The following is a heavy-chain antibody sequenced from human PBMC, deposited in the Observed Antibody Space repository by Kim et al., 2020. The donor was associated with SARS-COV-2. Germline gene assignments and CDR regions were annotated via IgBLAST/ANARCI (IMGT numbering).Heavy chain of an antibody. D-gene: IGHD3-22*01. CDR2: ISSSSSYI. CDR1: GFTFSSSS. CDR3: AREDSSGYYRPFDI. J-gene: IGHJ3*02. Sequence: GGSLRLSCAASGFTFSSSSMNWVRQAPGKGLEWVSSISSSSSYIYYADSVKGRFTISRDNAKNSLYLQMNSLRAEDTAVYYCAREDSSGYYRPFDIWGQGTMVTVSS. V-gene: IGHV3-21*01.